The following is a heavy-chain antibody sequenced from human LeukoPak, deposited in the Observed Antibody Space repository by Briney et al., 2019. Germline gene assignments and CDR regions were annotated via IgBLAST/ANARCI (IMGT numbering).Heavy chain of an antibody. J-gene: IGHJ5*02. CDR1: GFTFSSYW. CDR3: ARDRIVGASFSWFDP. V-gene: IGHV3-74*01. CDR2: INSDGSST. Sequence: GGSLRLSCAASGFTFSSYWMHWVRQAPGKGLVWVSRINSDGSSTSYADSVKGRFTISRDNAKNSLYLQMNSLRAEDTALYYCARDRIVGASFSWFDPWGQGTLVTVSS. D-gene: IGHD1-26*01.